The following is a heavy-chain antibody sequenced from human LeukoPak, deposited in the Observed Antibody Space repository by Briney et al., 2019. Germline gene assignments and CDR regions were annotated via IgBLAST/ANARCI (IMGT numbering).Heavy chain of an antibody. Sequence: GESLKISCKGSGYSFTSYWIGWVRQMPGKGLEWVGIIYPGDSDTRYSPSFQGQVTISADKSISTAYLQWSSLKASDTAMYYCARLLEVGDSSGYYRAQGWFDPWGQGTLVTVSS. CDR2: IYPGDSDT. D-gene: IGHD3-22*01. CDR3: ARLLEVGDSSGYYRAQGWFDP. V-gene: IGHV5-51*01. CDR1: GYSFTSYW. J-gene: IGHJ5*02.